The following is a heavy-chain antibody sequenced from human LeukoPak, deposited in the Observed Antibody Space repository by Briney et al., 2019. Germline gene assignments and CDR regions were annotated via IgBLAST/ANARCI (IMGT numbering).Heavy chain of an antibody. CDR1: GFPFSSCG. V-gene: IGHV3-48*01. J-gene: IGHJ4*02. D-gene: IGHD3-22*01. Sequence: GGSLRLSCVASGFPFSSCGMHWVRQAPGKGLEWVSYISSSSSTIYYADSVKGRFTISRDNAKNSLYLQMNSLRAEDTAVYYCARGAYYYEDWGQGTLVTVSS. CDR3: ARGAYYYED. CDR2: ISSSSSTI.